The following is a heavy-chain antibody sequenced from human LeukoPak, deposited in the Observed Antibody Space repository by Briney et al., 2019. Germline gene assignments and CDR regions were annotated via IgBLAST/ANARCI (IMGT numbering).Heavy chain of an antibody. V-gene: IGHV3-73*01. Sequence: GGSLRLSCAASGFTLSSYEMNWVRQASGKGLEWVGRIRSKANSYATAYAASVKGRFTISRDDPKNTAYLQMNSLKTEDTAVYYCTRLDYWGQGTLVTVSS. J-gene: IGHJ4*02. CDR1: GFTLSSYE. CDR3: TRLDY. CDR2: IRSKANSYAT.